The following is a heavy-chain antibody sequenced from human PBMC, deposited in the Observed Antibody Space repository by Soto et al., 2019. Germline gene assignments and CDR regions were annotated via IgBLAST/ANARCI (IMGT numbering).Heavy chain of an antibody. Sequence: PGGSLRLSCAVSGFIFSRYSMNWVRQAPGKGLEWVSSIGTSGSYIYDTDSVKGRFTISRDNTKDSLYLQMNSLRAEDTAIYYCAKDLGSGRLVLRYFDRGAFDIWGQGTMVTVSS. CDR3: AKDLGSGRLVLRYFDRGAFDI. D-gene: IGHD3-9*01. J-gene: IGHJ3*02. CDR1: GFIFSRYS. V-gene: IGHV3-21*01. CDR2: IGTSGSYI.